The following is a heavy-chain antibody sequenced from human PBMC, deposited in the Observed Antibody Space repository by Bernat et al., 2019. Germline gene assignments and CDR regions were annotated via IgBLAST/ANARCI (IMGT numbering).Heavy chain of an antibody. CDR2: INSDGSST. D-gene: IGHD5-12*01. CDR3: ERTGRWGLRLMDY. Sequence: EVQLVESGGGLVQPGGSLRLSCAASGFTFSSYWMHWVRQAPGKGLVWVSRINSDGSSTSYAESVKGRFTISRDNAKNTLYLQMNSLRAEDTAVYYCERTGRWGLRLMDYWGQGTLVTVSS. V-gene: IGHV3-74*01. J-gene: IGHJ4*02. CDR1: GFTFSSYW.